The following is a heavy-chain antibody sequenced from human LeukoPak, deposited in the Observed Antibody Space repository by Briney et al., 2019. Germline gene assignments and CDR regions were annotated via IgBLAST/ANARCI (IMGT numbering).Heavy chain of an antibody. CDR2: IKSKIDGGTT. CDR3: TTTSRAGYSGTQTSDP. J-gene: IGHJ5*02. CDR1: GFTFSDAW. V-gene: IGHV3-15*01. D-gene: IGHD6-13*01. Sequence: GGSLRLSCAASGFTFSDAWMSWVRQAPGKGLEWVGRIKSKIDGGTTDYAAPVKGRFTISRDDSKNTLHLQMNSLKTEDTAVYYCTTTSRAGYSGTQTSDPWGRGTLVTVSS.